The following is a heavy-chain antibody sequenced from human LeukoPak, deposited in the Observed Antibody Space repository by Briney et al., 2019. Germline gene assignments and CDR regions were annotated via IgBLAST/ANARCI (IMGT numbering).Heavy chain of an antibody. J-gene: IGHJ4*02. CDR1: GSTFSSYS. CDR2: ISSSSSYI. Sequence: GGSLRLSCAASGSTFSSYSMNWVRQAPGKGLEWVSSISSSSSYIYYADSVKGRFTISRDNAKNSLYLQMNSLRAEDTAVYYCARGSIPETDYWGQGTLVTVSS. V-gene: IGHV3-21*01. D-gene: IGHD2-2*02. CDR3: ARGSIPETDY.